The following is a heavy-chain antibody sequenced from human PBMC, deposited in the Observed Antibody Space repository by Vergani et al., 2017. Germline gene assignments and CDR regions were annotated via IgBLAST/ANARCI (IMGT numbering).Heavy chain of an antibody. CDR2: RTGGGGST. V-gene: IGHV3-23*01. J-gene: IGHJ6*02. CDR1: GFTFSTYA. Sequence: EVQLLESGGSLKQPGGSVRLSCAASGFTFSTYAMHWVRQAPGKGLEWVSARTGGGGSTYYADSFKGRFIISRDSSKNTLYLQMNSLSAGDTAVYYCAKANPRNSXYDYLYFCHAMDVWGQGTTVTVSS. CDR3: AKANPRNSXYDYLYFCHAMDV. D-gene: IGHD5-12*01.